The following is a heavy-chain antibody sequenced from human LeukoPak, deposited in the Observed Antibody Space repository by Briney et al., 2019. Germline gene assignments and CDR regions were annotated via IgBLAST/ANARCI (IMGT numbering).Heavy chain of an antibody. J-gene: IGHJ3*02. CDR3: ARAEGLRFLEWPWGAIDI. CDR1: GGSISSYY. CDR2: IYYSGST. D-gene: IGHD3-3*01. Sequence: SSETLSLTCTVSGGSISSYYWSWIRQPPGKGLEWIGYIYYSGSTNYNPSLKSRVTISVDTSKNQFSLKLSSVTAADTAVYYCARAEGLRFLEWPWGAIDIWGQGTMVTVSS. V-gene: IGHV4-59*01.